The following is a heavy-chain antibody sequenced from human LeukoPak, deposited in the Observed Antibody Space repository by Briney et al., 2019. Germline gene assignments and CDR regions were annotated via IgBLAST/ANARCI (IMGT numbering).Heavy chain of an antibody. CDR2: IIPILGIA. J-gene: IGHJ4*02. CDR3: ARDPLLVPAAKFGLGYYFDY. V-gene: IGHV1-69*04. Sequence: SVKVSCKASGGTFSSYTISWVRQAPGQGLEWMGRIIPILGIANYAQKCQGRVTITADKSTSTAYMELSSPRSEDTAVYYCARDPLLVPAAKFGLGYYFDYWGQGTLVTVSS. D-gene: IGHD2-2*01. CDR1: GGTFSSYT.